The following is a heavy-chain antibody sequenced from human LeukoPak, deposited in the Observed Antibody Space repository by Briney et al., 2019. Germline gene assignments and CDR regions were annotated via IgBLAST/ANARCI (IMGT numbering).Heavy chain of an antibody. D-gene: IGHD2-8*01. J-gene: IGHJ4*02. Sequence: GESLKISCKGSGYSFTSYWIGWVRQMPGKGREWMGIIYPGDSDTRYSPSFQGQVTISADKSISTAYVQWSSLKASDTAMYYCARRGYCTNGVCYLFDYWGQGTLVTVSS. CDR2: IYPGDSDT. CDR1: GYSFTSYW. CDR3: ARRGYCTNGVCYLFDY. V-gene: IGHV5-51*01.